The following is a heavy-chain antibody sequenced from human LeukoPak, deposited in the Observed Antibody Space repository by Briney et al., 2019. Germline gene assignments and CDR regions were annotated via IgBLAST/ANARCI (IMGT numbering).Heavy chain of an antibody. V-gene: IGHV4-61*02. J-gene: IGHJ3*02. CDR1: GGSISSGSYY. CDR3: ARSYDILTGYKPGAFDI. Sequence: SETLSLTCTVSGGSISSGSYYWSWIRQPAGNGLEWIGRIYTSGSTNYNPSLKSRVTISVDTSKNQFSLKLSSVTAADTAVYYCARSYDILTGYKPGAFDIWGQGTMVTVSS. D-gene: IGHD3-9*01. CDR2: IYTSGST.